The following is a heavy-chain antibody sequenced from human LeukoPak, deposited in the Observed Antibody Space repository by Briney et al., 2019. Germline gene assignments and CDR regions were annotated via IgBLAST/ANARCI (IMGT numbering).Heavy chain of an antibody. D-gene: IGHD3-10*01. Sequence: GGSLRLSCAASGFTFSSYSMNWVRQAPGKGLEWVSSISSSSSYIYYADSVKGRFTISRDNAKNSLYLQMNSLRAEDTAVYYCARLGYYYGSGSYYPIDYWGQGTLVTVS. CDR2: ISSSSSYI. CDR1: GFTFSSYS. V-gene: IGHV3-21*01. CDR3: ARLGYYYGSGSYYPIDY. J-gene: IGHJ4*02.